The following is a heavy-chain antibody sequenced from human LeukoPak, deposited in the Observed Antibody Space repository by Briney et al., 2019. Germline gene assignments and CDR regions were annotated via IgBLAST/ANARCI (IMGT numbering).Heavy chain of an antibody. J-gene: IGHJ4*02. CDR3: ARDFYDGFALDY. CDR2: IFSSSTYI. Sequence: GGSLRLSCAASGFTFYTYSMNWVRQAPEKGLEWVSFIFSSSTYIYYTDSVKGRFTISRDNARNSLYLQMDNLRAEDTGVYYCARDFYDGFALDYWGQGTLVTVSS. V-gene: IGHV3-21*03. CDR1: GFTFYTYS. D-gene: IGHD2/OR15-2a*01.